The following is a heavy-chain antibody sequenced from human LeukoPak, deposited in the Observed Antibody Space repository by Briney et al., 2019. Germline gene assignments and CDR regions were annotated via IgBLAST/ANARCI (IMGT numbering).Heavy chain of an antibody. CDR1: GFTFTKYA. J-gene: IGHJ6*04. V-gene: IGHV3-74*01. CDR3: ARDRPLTAMNV. D-gene: IGHD3-9*01. CDR2: INSDASST. Sequence: PGGSLRLSCAASGFTFTKYAMSWVRQAPGKGLVWVSRINSDASSTNYADSVKGRFTISRDNAKNTLYLQMNSLRAEDTAVYYCARDRPLTAMNVWGKGTTVTVSS.